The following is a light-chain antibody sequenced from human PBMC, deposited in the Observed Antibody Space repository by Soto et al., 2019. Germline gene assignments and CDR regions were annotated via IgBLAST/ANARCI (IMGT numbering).Light chain of an antibody. V-gene: IGKV3-11*01. CDR1: QSISNY. Sequence: DIVLTHSPVTLSLSPGERATLSCRASQSISNYLVWYQQKPGQAPRLLIYDASRRATGIPARFSGSGSGADLTLTISTLEPEDFAIYYCQQYSKWTITFGQGTRLEI. CDR2: DAS. J-gene: IGKJ5*01. CDR3: QQYSKWTIT.